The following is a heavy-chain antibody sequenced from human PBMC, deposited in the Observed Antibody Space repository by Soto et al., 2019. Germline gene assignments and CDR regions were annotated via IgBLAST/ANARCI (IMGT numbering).Heavy chain of an antibody. D-gene: IGHD3-16*02. Sequence: GASVKVSCKASGDTDTNYVISWVRQAPGQGLEWMGGIFPKFGTTYSAQKLQDRLTITADESKSTVYMQLSSLRLDDTAVYYCEAEMTFGKLSVVWGQGTTVTV. CDR2: IFPKFGTT. CDR3: EAEMTFGKLSVV. V-gene: IGHV1-69*13. CDR1: GDTDTNYV. J-gene: IGHJ6*02.